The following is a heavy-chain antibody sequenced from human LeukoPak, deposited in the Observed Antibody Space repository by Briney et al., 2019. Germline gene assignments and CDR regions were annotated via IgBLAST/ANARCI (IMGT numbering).Heavy chain of an antibody. Sequence: GGSLRLSCAASGFTFSSFAMSSVRQAPGKGLEWVSAISGGGSNTYSADSVKGRFTISRDNSKNTLHLQMNSLRAEDTAVYYCARDQRYCSGGSCYGWFDPWGQGTLVTVSS. CDR3: ARDQRYCSGGSCYGWFDP. J-gene: IGHJ5*02. V-gene: IGHV3-23*01. CDR2: ISGGGSNT. CDR1: GFTFSSFA. D-gene: IGHD2-15*01.